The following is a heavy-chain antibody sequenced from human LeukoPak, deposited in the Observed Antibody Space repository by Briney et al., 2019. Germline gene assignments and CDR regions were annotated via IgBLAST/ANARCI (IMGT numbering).Heavy chain of an antibody. CDR1: GFTFSSYA. CDR3: ARGNRGNYYYGMDV. CDR2: VSSYEDST. J-gene: IGHJ6*02. Sequence: GGSLRHSCAASGFTFSSYAMHWVRQAPGKGLEYVSAVSSYEDSTYYADSVKGRFTISRDNSKKTLYLEMGSLRAEDMAVYYCARGNRGNYYYGMDVWGQGTTVTVS. V-gene: IGHV3-64*02.